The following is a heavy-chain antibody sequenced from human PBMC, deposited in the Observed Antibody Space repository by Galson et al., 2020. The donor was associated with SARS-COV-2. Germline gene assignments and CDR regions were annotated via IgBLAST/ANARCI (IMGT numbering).Heavy chain of an antibody. Sequence: SVKVSCKASGGTFSSYAISWVRQAPGQGLEWMGGIIPIFGTANYAQKFQGRVTITADESTSTAYMELSSLRSEDTAVYYCANPRTYGGSVYGLDVWGEGTTVTVSS. CDR2: IIPIFGTA. J-gene: IGHJ6*04. CDR3: ANPRTYGGSVYGLDV. V-gene: IGHV1-69*13. D-gene: IGHD4-17*01. CDR1: GGTFSSYA.